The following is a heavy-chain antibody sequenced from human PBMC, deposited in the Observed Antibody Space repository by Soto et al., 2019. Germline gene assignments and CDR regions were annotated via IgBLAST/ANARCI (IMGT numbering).Heavy chain of an antibody. CDR2: TYYRSRWSKWYN. V-gene: IGHV6-1*01. CDR1: GDSVSSNSAA. CDR3: ARRIVATETFDY. J-gene: IGHJ4*02. Sequence: SQTLSLTCAISGDSVSSNSAAWTWIRQSPSRGLEWLGRTYYRSRWSKWYNDYAVSIKSRITINPDTSKNQFSLQLNSVTPDDAADYYGARRIVATETFDYWGQGTLVTVSS. D-gene: IGHD5-12*01.